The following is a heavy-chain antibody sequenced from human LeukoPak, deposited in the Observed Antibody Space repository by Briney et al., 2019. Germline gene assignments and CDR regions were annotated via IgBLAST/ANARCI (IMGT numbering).Heavy chain of an antibody. CDR1: GVXFSSYV. Sequence: GGSLRLSCAASGVXFSSYVMSWVRQAPGTGLEWVSAISGSGGDTYYADSVKGRFTISRDNSQDTLYLQMYSLRAEDTAVYYCAKSRLGYDYWGQGTLVTVSS. V-gene: IGHV3-23*01. J-gene: IGHJ4*02. D-gene: IGHD5-12*01. CDR2: ISGSGGDT. CDR3: AKSRLGYDY.